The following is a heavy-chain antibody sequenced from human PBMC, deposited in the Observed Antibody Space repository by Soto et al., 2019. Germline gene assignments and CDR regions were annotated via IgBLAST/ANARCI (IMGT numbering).Heavy chain of an antibody. CDR3: ARDRPDDY. V-gene: IGHV1-18*01. CDR1: GYTFSRYG. CDR2: ISAYNGNT. Sequence: VKLVQSGVEVKKPGASVKVSCKASGYTFSRYGITWVRQAPGQGLEWMGWISAYNGNTDYAQKLQGRVTMTTDTSTSTAYMERRSVRSDDTAVYSCARDRPDDYWGQGTLVTVSA. J-gene: IGHJ4*02.